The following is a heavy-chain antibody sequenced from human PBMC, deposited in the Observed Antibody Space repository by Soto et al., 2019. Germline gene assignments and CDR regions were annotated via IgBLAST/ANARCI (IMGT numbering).Heavy chain of an antibody. CDR2: TYYRSKWYN. D-gene: IGHD1-1*01. J-gene: IGHJ6*03. V-gene: IGHV6-1*01. CDR3: ARGSWDDVSGHYYMDV. CDR1: GDSVSSNSAG. Sequence: QVPLQQSGPGLVKPSQTLSLTCDISGDSVSSNSAGWNWIRQTPSRGLEWLGRTYYRSKWYNNYAVSVKSRVSVNPDTAKNQFSLQLNSVTPQATAVYYCARGSWDDVSGHYYMDVWGKGTSVIVSS.